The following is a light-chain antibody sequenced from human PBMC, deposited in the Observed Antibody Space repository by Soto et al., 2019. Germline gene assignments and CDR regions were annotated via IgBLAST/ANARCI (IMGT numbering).Light chain of an antibody. J-gene: IGKJ4*01. CDR1: QDIGKD. Sequence: DIQMTQSPSSLSASVGDRVTITCRASQDIGKDLGWYQQKPGKAPKRLIYAASSLESGVPSRFSGSGSGTEFTLTSSSLQPEDFATYYCLQHNSHPRTFGGGTKVEMK. V-gene: IGKV1-17*01. CDR3: LQHNSHPRT. CDR2: AAS.